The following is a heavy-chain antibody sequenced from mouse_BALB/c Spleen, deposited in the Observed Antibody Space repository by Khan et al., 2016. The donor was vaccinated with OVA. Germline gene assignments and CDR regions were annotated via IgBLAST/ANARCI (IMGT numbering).Heavy chain of an antibody. CDR2: INTYTGEP. D-gene: IGHD6-1*01. CDR1: GYTFTNYG. V-gene: IGHV9-3-1*01. J-gene: IGHJ1*01. CDR3: SSSASYWFFDV. Sequence: QIQLVQSGPELKKPGETVKISCKASGYTFTNYGMNWVKQAPGKGLKWMGWINTYTGEPTYADDFKGRFAFSLETSANTAYLQLNHLNNEDTATYFCSSSASYWFFDVWGAGTTVTVSS.